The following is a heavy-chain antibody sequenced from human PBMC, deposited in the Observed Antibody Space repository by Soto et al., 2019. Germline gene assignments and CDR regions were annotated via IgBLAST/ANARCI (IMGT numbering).Heavy chain of an antibody. CDR1: GDSISSSNW. CDR3: ARSVFP. CDR2: IYQSGST. V-gene: IGHV4-4*02. J-gene: IGHJ5*02. Sequence: VSGDSISSSNWWSWVRQPPGKGLEWIGEIYQSGSTNYNPSLKSRVTISVEKSRTRFSLKLSSVTAADTAVYYCARSVFPWGQGTLVTVSS.